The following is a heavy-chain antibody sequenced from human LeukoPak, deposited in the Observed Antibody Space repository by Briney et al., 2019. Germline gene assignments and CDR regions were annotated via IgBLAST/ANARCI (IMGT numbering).Heavy chain of an antibody. J-gene: IGHJ6*02. CDR2: IYPGDSDT. V-gene: IGHV5-51*01. CDR3: ARHFRIAAAGTGYYYYYGMDV. CDR1: GYSFTSYW. D-gene: IGHD6-13*01. Sequence: GESLKISCKGSGYSFTSYWIGWVRQMPGKGLEWMGIIYPGDSDTRYSPSFQGQVTISADKSISTAYLQWSSLKASDTAMYYCARHFRIAAAGTGYYYYYGMDVWGQGTTVTVSS.